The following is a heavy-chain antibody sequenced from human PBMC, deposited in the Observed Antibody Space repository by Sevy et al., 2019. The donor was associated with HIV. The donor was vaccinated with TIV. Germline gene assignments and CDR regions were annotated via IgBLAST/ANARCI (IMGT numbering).Heavy chain of an antibody. CDR3: ARGYCSGTSCSSGRAWVAFDI. CDR1: GFTFSIYS. CDR2: ISSSSNYI. Sequence: GGSLRLSCVASGFTFSIYSMNWVRQAPGKGLEWVSSISSSSNYIYYADSVKGRFTISRDNAKDSLFLQMNRLRAEDTAIYYCARGYCSGTSCSSGRAWVAFDIWGQGTMVTVSS. J-gene: IGHJ3*02. D-gene: IGHD2-15*01. V-gene: IGHV3-21*01.